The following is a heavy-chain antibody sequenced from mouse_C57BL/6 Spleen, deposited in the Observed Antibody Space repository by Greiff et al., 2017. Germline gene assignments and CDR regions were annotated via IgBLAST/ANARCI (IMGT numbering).Heavy chain of an antibody. V-gene: IGHV1-62-2*01. CDR2: FYPGSGSI. CDR1: GYTFTEYT. J-gene: IGHJ2*01. D-gene: IGHD2-4*01. CDR3: ARHEEGAYYDYGCDY. Sequence: LVKPGASVKLSCKASGYTFTEYTIHWVKQRSGQGLEWIGWFYPGSGSIKYNEKFKDKATLTADKSSSTVYMEISSLPSEDSAVYFGARHEEGAYYDYGCDYWGQGTTLTVSS.